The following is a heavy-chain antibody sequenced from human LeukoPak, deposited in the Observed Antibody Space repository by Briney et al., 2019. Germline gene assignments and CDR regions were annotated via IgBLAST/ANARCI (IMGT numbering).Heavy chain of an antibody. J-gene: IGHJ6*03. D-gene: IGHD2-2*01. CDR1: GGSISSSSYY. CDR2: IYYSGST. Sequence: SETLSLTCTVSGGSISSSSYYWGWIRQPPGKGLEWIGSIYYSGSTYYNPSLKSRVTISVDTSKNQFSLKLKSVTAADTAVYYCARDAVVVPAAMEPYYYYYMDVWGKGTTVTVSS. V-gene: IGHV4-39*07. CDR3: ARDAVVVPAAMEPYYYYYMDV.